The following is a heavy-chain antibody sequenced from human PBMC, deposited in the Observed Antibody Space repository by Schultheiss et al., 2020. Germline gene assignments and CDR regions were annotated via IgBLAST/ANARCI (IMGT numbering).Heavy chain of an antibody. CDR1: GYTFTSYG. D-gene: IGHD3-10*01. V-gene: IGHV1-18*01. Sequence: ASVKVSCKASGYTFTSYGISWVRQAPGQGLEWMGWISAYNGNTKYSQKFQGRVTITRDTSASTAYMELGSLRSDDTAVYYCARDQGVVRGLTNSYYGLDVWGQGTTVT. J-gene: IGHJ6*02. CDR2: ISAYNGNT. CDR3: ARDQGVVRGLTNSYYGLDV.